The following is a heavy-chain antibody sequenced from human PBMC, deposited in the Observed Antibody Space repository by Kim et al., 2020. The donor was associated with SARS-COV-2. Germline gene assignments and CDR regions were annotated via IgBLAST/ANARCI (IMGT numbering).Heavy chain of an antibody. CDR2: IYSGDKT. CDR3: ATNLAAAGVV. V-gene: IGHV3-66*01. D-gene: IGHD6-13*01. CDR1: GFTVSSNY. J-gene: IGHJ4*02. Sequence: GGSLRLSCAASGFTVSSNYMSWLRQAPGKGLEWLSVIYSGDKTYYVESVKGGLTISRDNSKNTLYLQMSSLRVEDTAVYYCATNLAAAGVVWGQGTLVT.